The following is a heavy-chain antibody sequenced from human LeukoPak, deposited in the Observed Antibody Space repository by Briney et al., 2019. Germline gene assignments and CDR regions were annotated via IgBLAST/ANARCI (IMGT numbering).Heavy chain of an antibody. D-gene: IGHD4-17*01. J-gene: IGHJ4*02. Sequence: GASVKVSCKASGYTFTSYGISWVRQAPGQGLEWMGWISAYNGNTNYAQKLQGRVTMTTDTSTSTAYMELRSLRSDDTAIYYCASEKNYGDKYFDSWGQGTVVTVSS. CDR3: ASEKNYGDKYFDS. CDR2: ISAYNGNT. V-gene: IGHV1-18*01. CDR1: GYTFTSYG.